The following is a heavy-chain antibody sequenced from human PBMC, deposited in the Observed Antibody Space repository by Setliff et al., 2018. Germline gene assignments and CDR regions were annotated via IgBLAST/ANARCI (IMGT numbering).Heavy chain of an antibody. CDR3: AREVAGTYHYFDP. J-gene: IGHJ5*02. D-gene: IGHD6-19*01. V-gene: IGHV4-30-4*08. CDR1: GGSIDSGDYY. Sequence: SETLSLTCTVSGGSIDSGDYYWNWIRQPPGKGLEWIGYIYFSGSTYYNPSLKSRVTLSLDTSKNQFSLQLNSVTAADTALYFCAREVAGTYHYFDPWGQGTLVTVSS. CDR2: IYFSGST.